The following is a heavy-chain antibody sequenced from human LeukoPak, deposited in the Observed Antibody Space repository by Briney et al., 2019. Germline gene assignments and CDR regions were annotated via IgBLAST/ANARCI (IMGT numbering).Heavy chain of an antibody. CDR2: TYYRSKWYN. CDR3: ARGTRYSSGWTFDY. D-gene: IGHD6-19*01. Sequence: SQTLSLTCAISGDSVSSNSAAWNWIRQSPSRGLEWLGRTYYRSKWYNDYAVSVKSRITISPDTSKNQFSLQLNSVTPEDTAVYYCARGTRYSSGWTFDYWGQGTLVTVSS. V-gene: IGHV6-1*01. J-gene: IGHJ4*02. CDR1: GDSVSSNSAA.